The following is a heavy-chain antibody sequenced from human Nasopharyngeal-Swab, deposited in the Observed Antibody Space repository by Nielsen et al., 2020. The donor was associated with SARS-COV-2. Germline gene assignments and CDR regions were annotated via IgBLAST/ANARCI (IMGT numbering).Heavy chain of an antibody. D-gene: IGHD1-14*01. Sequence: GESLKLSCAASGFTFSISAMSWVRQAPGKGLECFSTISDDAGTTYYADSVKGRFTISTDNFKNTLFLQMNSLRAEDTALYYCAKARYPHSAVYYNYYMDVWGKGTTVNVSS. J-gene: IGHJ6*03. CDR3: AKARYPHSAVYYNYYMDV. V-gene: IGHV3-23*01. CDR1: GFTFSISA. CDR2: ISDDAGTT.